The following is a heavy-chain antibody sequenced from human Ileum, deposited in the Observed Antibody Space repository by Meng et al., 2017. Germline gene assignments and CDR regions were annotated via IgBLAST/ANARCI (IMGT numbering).Heavy chain of an antibody. CDR2: IYQVGST. CDR3: ATRYHDSSPFDP. D-gene: IGHD3-22*01. Sequence: HLQLQESGSGLVTSSQTLSLTCTVSGGSISSSAYSWTWIRQPPGKGLEWIGYIYQVGSTNYNPSLKSRVTIFVDTSKNQFSLKLTSVTAADTAVYYCATRYHDSSPFDPWGQGTLVTVSS. V-gene: IGHV4-30-2*01. CDR1: GGSISSSAYS. J-gene: IGHJ5*02.